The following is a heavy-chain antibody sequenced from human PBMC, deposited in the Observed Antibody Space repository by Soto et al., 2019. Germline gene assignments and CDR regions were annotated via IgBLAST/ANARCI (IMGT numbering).Heavy chain of an antibody. D-gene: IGHD1-1*01. V-gene: IGHV1-18*01. CDR3: ARLEHNFGPHDY. CDR1: GYTFSTYG. J-gene: IGHJ4*02. Sequence: QVQLAQSGAEVKKPGASVTVSCKASGYTFSTYGISWVRQAPGQGLEWVGWISVHNGYTKYATELQGRVTVTTDPSTSTAYMELRRLRSDDSAVYYCARLEHNFGPHDYWGQGTLVPVTS. CDR2: ISVHNGYT.